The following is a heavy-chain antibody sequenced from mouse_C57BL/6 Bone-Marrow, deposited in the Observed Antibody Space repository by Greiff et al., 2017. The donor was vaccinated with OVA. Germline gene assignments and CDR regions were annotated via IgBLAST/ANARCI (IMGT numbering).Heavy chain of an antibody. CDR1: GYTFTSYW. CDR3: ARGGWLLRGYFDV. Sequence: QVQLQQSGAELVQPGASVKLSCKASGYTFTSYWMHWVKQRPGRGLEWIGRIDPNSGGTTYNEKFKSKATLTVDKPSSTDYMQLSSLTSEDSAVYYCARGGWLLRGYFDVWGTGTTVTVSS. CDR2: IDPNSGGT. J-gene: IGHJ1*03. D-gene: IGHD2-3*01. V-gene: IGHV1-72*01.